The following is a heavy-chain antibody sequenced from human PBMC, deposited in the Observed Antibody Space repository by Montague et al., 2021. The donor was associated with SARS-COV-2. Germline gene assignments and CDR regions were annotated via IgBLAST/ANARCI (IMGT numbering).Heavy chain of an antibody. CDR1: GGSISGYY. CDR2: IYHSGNT. J-gene: IGHJ2*01. D-gene: IGHD5-18*01. CDR3: EYRIELWQTNWYFGL. Sequence: SETLSLTCTVSGGSISGYYWSWIRQPPGKGLEWIGYIYHSGNTKYNPSLKSRVSISADTSKNQFSLRLSSVTAGDTAVYAREYRIELWQTNWYFGLWGRGTLVTVSS. V-gene: IGHV4-59*01.